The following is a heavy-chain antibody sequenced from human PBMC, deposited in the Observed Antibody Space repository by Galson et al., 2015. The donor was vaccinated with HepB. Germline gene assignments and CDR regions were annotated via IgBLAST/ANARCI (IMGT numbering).Heavy chain of an antibody. D-gene: IGHD5-18*01. Sequence: SETLSLTCTVSGGSISSYYWSWIRQPPGKGLEWIGYIYYSGSTNYNPSLKSRVTISVDTSKNQFSLKLSSVTAADTAVYYCARVMNTAMGYGMDVWGQGTTVTVSS. CDR2: IYYSGST. J-gene: IGHJ6*02. CDR3: ARVMNTAMGYGMDV. CDR1: GGSISSYY. V-gene: IGHV4-59*01.